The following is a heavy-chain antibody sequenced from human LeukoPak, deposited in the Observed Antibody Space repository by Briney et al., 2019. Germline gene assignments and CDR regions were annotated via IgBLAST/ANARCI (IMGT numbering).Heavy chain of an antibody. CDR1: GYTFTGYY. D-gene: IGHD2-2*02. Sequence: GASVKVSCKASGYTFTGYYMHWVRQAPGQGLEWMGWINPNSGATSYAQRFQGRVTMTRDTSISTAYMELSGLTSDDTAVYYCARNPPYCTSTSCYNDYWGQGTLVTVSS. V-gene: IGHV1-2*02. J-gene: IGHJ4*02. CDR2: INPNSGAT. CDR3: ARNPPYCTSTSCYNDY.